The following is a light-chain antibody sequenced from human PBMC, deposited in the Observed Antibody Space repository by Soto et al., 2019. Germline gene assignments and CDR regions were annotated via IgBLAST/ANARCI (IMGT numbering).Light chain of an antibody. V-gene: IGLV1-40*01. Sequence: QSVLTQPPSVSEAPGQRVTISCTGSSSNIGAGYEAHWYQQVPGTAPKLLIYENNNRPSGVPDRFSGSKSGTSASLAITGLQAEDEAAYYCQSYDSGLSGYVFGTGTKLTVL. CDR2: ENN. CDR1: SSNIGAGYE. CDR3: QSYDSGLSGYV. J-gene: IGLJ1*01.